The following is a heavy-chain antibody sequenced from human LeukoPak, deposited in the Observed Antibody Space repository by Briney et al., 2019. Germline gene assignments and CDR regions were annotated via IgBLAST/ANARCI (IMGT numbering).Heavy chain of an antibody. Sequence: GGSLRLSCAASGFTFSSYTMSWVRQAPGKGLEWVSYISSSSGNIYYADSVKGRFTISRDNAKNALYLQMNSLTGEDTALYYCVRRGDASSGWGDHDFWGQGALVTVSS. J-gene: IGHJ4*02. V-gene: IGHV3-21*04. CDR2: ISSSSGNI. CDR3: VRRGDASSGWGDHDF. CDR1: GFTFSSYT. D-gene: IGHD6-19*01.